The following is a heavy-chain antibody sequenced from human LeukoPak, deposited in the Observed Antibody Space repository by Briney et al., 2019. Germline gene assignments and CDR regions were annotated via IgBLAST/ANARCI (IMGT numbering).Heavy chain of an antibody. CDR3: AKFIGPEPQGM. CDR2: ISGSGGDT. J-gene: IGHJ4*02. CDR1: GFIFSFYA. V-gene: IGHV3-23*01. Sequence: GSLRLSCSASGFIFSFYAIHWVRQAPGKGLEWVSGISGSGGDTYYADSVKGRFTISRDNSKSTLYLQMNSLRAEDTAVYYCAKFIGPEPQGMWGQGTLVTVSS. D-gene: IGHD1-14*01.